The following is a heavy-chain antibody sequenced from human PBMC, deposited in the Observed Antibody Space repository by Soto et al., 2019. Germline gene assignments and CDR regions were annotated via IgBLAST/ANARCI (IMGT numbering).Heavy chain of an antibody. CDR1: GGSISSSSYF. J-gene: IGHJ6*02. CDR3: ARQACSSTGCYLYYYNYVLDF. D-gene: IGHD2-2*01. CDR2: IYYSGST. V-gene: IGHV4-39*01. Sequence: SETLSLTCTVSGGSISSSSYFWGWIRQPPGKGLEWIGSIYYSGSTYYNPSLKSRVTVSVDTSKNQFSLKLSSVTAADTAVYYCARQACSSTGCYLYYYNYVLDFSGQGTSVIVSS.